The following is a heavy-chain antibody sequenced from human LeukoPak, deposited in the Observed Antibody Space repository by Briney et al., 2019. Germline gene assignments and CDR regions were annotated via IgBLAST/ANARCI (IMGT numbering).Heavy chain of an antibody. Sequence: TGGSLRLSCAASGFTFNNYAMNWVRQAPGKGLERVSVITSSGSTYYADSVKGRFTISRDNSKNTLYLQMNSLRAEDTAIYYRAKDLYGDYDFDCWGRGTLVTVSS. V-gene: IGHV3-23*01. CDR2: ITSSGST. CDR1: GFTFNNYA. D-gene: IGHD4-17*01. CDR3: AKDLYGDYDFDC. J-gene: IGHJ4*02.